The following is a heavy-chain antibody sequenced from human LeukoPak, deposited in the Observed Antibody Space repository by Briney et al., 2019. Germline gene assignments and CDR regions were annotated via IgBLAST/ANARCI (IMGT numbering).Heavy chain of an antibody. J-gene: IGHJ4*02. CDR3: AKTDVGVSTVGYFDY. CDR2: ISGSSGST. Sequence: GGSLRLSCAASGFSFSSYGMSWVRLAPGKGLEWVSGISGSSGSTHYADSVKGRFTISRDNSKNTLYLQMRSLRAEDTAVYYCAKTDVGVSTVGYFDYWGQGTLVTVSA. CDR1: GFSFSSYG. V-gene: IGHV3-23*01. D-gene: IGHD2-21*01.